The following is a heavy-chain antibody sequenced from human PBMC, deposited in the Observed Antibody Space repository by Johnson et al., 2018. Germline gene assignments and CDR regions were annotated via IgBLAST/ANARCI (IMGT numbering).Heavy chain of an antibody. V-gene: IGHV3-30*18. CDR2: ISYDGSNK. D-gene: IGHD5-18*01. CDR3: AKGQRGYSYGFYYYYYMDV. J-gene: IGHJ6*03. Sequence: QVQLVESGGGVVQPGRSLRLSCAASGFTFSSYGMHWVRQAPGKGLEWVAVISYDGSNKYYADSVKGRFTISRDNSKNTRYLQMNSLRAEDTAVYYCAKGQRGYSYGFYYYYYMDVWGKGTTVTVSS. CDR1: GFTFSSYG.